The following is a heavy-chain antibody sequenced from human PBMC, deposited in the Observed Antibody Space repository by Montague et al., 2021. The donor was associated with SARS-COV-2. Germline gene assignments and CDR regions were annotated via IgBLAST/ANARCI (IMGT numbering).Heavy chain of an antibody. V-gene: IGHV4-4*02. J-gene: IGHJ4*02. CDR3: AGKALTVPADY. D-gene: IGHD4-11*01. Sequence: SETLSLTCAVSGXSITSTNWWSLVRQPPGKGLEWIGEISYGGIATYNPSLKSRATISMDRSRNLFSLKLSSVTAADTAIYYCAGKALTVPADYWGQGALVTVS. CDR1: GXSITSTNW. CDR2: ISYGGIA.